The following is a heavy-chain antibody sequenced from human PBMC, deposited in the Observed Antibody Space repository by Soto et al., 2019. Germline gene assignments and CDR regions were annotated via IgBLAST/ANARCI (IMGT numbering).Heavy chain of an antibody. D-gene: IGHD3-22*01. CDR2: IYYSGST. Sequence: SETLSLTCTVSGGSISSYYWSWIRQPPGKGLEWIGYIYYSGSTNYNPSLKSRVTISVDTSKNQFSLKLSSVTAADTAVYYCARGATYYYDSSGYQYTYYFDYWGQGTMVTVYS. CDR1: GGSISSYY. V-gene: IGHV4-59*01. J-gene: IGHJ4*02. CDR3: ARGATYYYDSSGYQYTYYFDY.